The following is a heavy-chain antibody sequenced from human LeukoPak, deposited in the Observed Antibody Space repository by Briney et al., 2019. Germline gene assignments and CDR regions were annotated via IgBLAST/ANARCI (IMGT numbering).Heavy chain of an antibody. V-gene: IGHV3-23*01. CDR2: TVGSGPDT. J-gene: IGHJ3*01. Sequence: GGSLRLSCGASGFTFTNYAMSWVRQTPGKGLEGVSATVGSGPDTYHADSVKGRFTVSRDNSKNTLYLKMNSLRAEDTAVYYCAKDQQIDYYGSGSYNDAFDLWGQGTMVSVSS. CDR1: GFTFTNYA. D-gene: IGHD3-10*01. CDR3: AKDQQIDYYGSGSYNDAFDL.